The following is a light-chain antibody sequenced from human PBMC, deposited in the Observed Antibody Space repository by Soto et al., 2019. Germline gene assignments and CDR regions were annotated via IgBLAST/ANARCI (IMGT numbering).Light chain of an antibody. CDR3: SSYTSSSTRV. CDR2: EVS. CDR1: SSDVGAYDY. Sequence: HSVLTQPASVYGAAGQSITISCTGTSSDVGAYDYVSWYQQHPDKAPKLMIYEVSNRPSGVSNRFSGSKSVNTATLTISGLQADDEADYYCSSYTSSSTRVFGTGTKVTVL. J-gene: IGLJ1*01. V-gene: IGLV2-14*03.